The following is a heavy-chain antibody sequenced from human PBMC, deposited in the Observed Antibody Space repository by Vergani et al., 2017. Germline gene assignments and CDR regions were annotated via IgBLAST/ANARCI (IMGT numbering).Heavy chain of an antibody. CDR2: IYSGGST. Sequence: EVDLVESGGGLAQPGGSLRLSCAASGFTVSSNYMSWVRQAPGKGLEWVSVIYSGGSTYYADSVKGRFTISRDNSKNTLYLQMNSLRAEDTAVYYCARDFKGYCSGGSCYPDYWGQGTLVTVSS. J-gene: IGHJ4*02. CDR1: GFTVSSNY. D-gene: IGHD2-15*01. V-gene: IGHV3-66*02. CDR3: ARDFKGYCSGGSCYPDY.